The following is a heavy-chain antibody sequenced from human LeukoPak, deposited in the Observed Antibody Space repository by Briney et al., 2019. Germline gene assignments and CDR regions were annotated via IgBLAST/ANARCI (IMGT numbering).Heavy chain of an antibody. CDR2: IYTSGST. Sequence: PETLSLTCTVSGGSISSYYWSWIRQPAGEGLEWIGRIYTSGSTNYNASLKSRVSMSVETSKNQFSLMLRSVTAADTAVFYCARENSGGYRESDYWGQGTLVTVSS. CDR1: GGSISSYY. D-gene: IGHD1-26*01. CDR3: ARENSGGYRESDY. V-gene: IGHV4-4*07. J-gene: IGHJ4*02.